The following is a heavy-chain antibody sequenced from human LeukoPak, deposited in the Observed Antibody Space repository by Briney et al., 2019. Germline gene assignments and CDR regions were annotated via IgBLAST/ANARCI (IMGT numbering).Heavy chain of an antibody. D-gene: IGHD5-18*01. CDR2: IIPILGIA. V-gene: IGHV1-69*04. Sequence: SVKVSCKASGGTFSSYAISWVRQAPGQGLEWTGRIIPILGIANYAQKFQGRVTITADKSTSTAYMELSSLRSEDTAVYYCARDLSVTAMVTFGSYFDYWGQGTLVTVSS. J-gene: IGHJ4*02. CDR3: ARDLSVTAMVTFGSYFDY. CDR1: GGTFSSYA.